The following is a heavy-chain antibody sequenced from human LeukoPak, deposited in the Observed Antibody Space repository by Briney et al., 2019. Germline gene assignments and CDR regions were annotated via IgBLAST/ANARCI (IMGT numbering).Heavy chain of an antibody. D-gene: IGHD5-12*01. CDR2: IKQDGSEK. V-gene: IGHV3-7*01. CDR3: AREATTSSYFHY. Sequence: GGSLRLSCAASGFPFSSYWMSWVRQAPGKGLEWVANIKQDGSEKHYVDSVKGRFTISRDNAKNSLFLQMNSLRAEDTAVYYCAREATTSSYFHYWGQGTLVTVSS. J-gene: IGHJ4*02. CDR1: GFPFSSYW.